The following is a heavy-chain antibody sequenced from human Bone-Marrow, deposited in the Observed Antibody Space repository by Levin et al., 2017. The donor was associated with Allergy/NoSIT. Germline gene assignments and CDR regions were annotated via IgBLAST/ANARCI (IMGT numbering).Heavy chain of an antibody. D-gene: IGHD3-10*01. V-gene: IGHV3-74*01. J-gene: IGHJ6*02. CDR2: IDSDGSST. CDR3: VRGRNYYGSGSYPSDYYYYGMEV. CDR1: GSTFSKYW. Sequence: SCAASGSTFSKYWMHWVRRVPGKGLVWVSRIDSDGSSTNYADSVKGRFTISRDNAKNILYLQMNSLRTEDTAVYYCVRGRNYYGSGSYPSDYYYYGMEVWGRGTTVTVSS.